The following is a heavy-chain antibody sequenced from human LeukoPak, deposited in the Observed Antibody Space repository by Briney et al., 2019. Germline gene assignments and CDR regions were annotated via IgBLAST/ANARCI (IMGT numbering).Heavy chain of an antibody. V-gene: IGHV1-18*01. D-gene: IGHD5-24*01. CDR3: ARDPRQDGSLFDY. CDR2: INAYNGNT. J-gene: IGHJ4*02. CDR1: GYTFTSYG. Sequence: ASVKVSCKASGYTFTSYGISWVRQAPGQGLEWMGWINAYNGNTNYAQNLQGRVTMTTDTSTSTAYMDLRSLRSDDTAVYYCARDPRQDGSLFDYWGQGTLVTVSS.